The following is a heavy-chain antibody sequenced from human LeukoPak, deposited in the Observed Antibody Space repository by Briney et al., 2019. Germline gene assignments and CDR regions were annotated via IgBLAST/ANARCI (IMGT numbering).Heavy chain of an antibody. J-gene: IGHJ5*02. D-gene: IGHD1-1*01. CDR3: ARAGTTCWFDP. CDR2: IYHSGST. V-gene: IGHV4-38-2*02. Sequence: PSETLSLTCTVSGYSISSGYYWGWIRPPPGKGLEWIGSIYHSGSTYYNPSLKSRVTISVDTSKNQFSLKLSSVTAADTAVYYCARAGTTCWFDPWGQGTLVTVSS. CDR1: GYSISSGYY.